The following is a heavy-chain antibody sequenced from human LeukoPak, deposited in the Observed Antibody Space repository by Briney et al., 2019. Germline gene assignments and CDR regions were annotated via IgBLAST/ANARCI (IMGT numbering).Heavy chain of an antibody. CDR1: GGSISGSSYY. CDR2: IYYSGTP. V-gene: IGHV4-39*01. D-gene: IGHD3/OR15-3a*01. CDR3: ATSRGFLDWRFDP. J-gene: IGHJ5*02. Sequence: PSETLSLTCTVSGGSISGSSYYWGWIRQPPGKGLEWIGSIYYSGTPYYIPSLKSRVTISVDTSKNQFSLKLSSVTAADTSVYDCATSRGFLDWRFDPWGQGILVTVSS.